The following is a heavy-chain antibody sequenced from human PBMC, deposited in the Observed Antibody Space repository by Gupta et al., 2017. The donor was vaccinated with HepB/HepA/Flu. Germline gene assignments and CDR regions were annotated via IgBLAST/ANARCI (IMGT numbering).Heavy chain of an antibody. CDR2: IRSKTHGGTT. Sequence: EVQLVESGEGLVKPGGSLRLSCAASGFTFSNAWMSWVRQAPGKGLEWVGRIRSKTHGGTTEYAAPVKGRFTISRDDSKNTLYLQMNSLKTEDTAVYHCTADFGYDLDYWGQGTLVTVSS. J-gene: IGHJ4*02. V-gene: IGHV3-15*01. D-gene: IGHD5-12*01. CDR1: GFTFSNAW. CDR3: TADFGYDLDY.